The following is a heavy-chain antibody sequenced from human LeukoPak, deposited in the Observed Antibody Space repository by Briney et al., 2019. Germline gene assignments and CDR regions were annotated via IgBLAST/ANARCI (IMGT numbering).Heavy chain of an antibody. CDR3: ARGGAEGSYFDF. J-gene: IGHJ4*02. CDR2: FSISGST. Sequence: SETLSLTCTVSGGSISSYSWSGIRQSAGKGLEWIGRFSISGSTEYSPSLRSRVTMSVDTYKNQFSLQLSSVTAADTAMYYCARGGAEGSYFDFWGQGTLVTVSS. V-gene: IGHV4-4*07. CDR1: GGSISSYS. D-gene: IGHD3-10*01.